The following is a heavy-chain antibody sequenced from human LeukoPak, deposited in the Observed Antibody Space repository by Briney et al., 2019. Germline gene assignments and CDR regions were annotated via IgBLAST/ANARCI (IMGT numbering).Heavy chain of an antibody. J-gene: IGHJ4*02. CDR1: GFTFSRYW. D-gene: IGHD6-13*01. V-gene: IGHV3-7*01. CDR2: INDDGRDQ. CDR3: ARDSWGPDY. Sequence: GGSLRLSCAASGFTFSRYWMTWVRQAPGKGLERVAKINDDGRDQYYVDSVKGRFTISRDNAKNSLYLQMNSLRTEDTAVYYCARDSWGPDYWGQGTLVTVSS.